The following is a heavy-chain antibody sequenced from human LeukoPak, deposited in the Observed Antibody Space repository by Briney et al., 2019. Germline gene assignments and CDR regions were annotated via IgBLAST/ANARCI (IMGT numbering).Heavy chain of an antibody. CDR2: IKEDGSEK. CDR1: GFTFSSYS. CDR3: ARDLISSISRGWFDP. D-gene: IGHD6-13*01. J-gene: IGHJ5*02. V-gene: IGHV3-7*01. Sequence: GGSLRLSCAASGFTFSSYSMNWVRQAPGKGLEWVANIKEDGSEKYYVDSVKGRFTISRDNAKYSLYLQMSSLRAEDTAVYYCARDLISSISRGWFDPWGQGTLVTVSS.